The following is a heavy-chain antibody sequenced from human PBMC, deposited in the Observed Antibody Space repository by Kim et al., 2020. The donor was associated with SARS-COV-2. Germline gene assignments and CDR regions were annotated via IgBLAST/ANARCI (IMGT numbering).Heavy chain of an antibody. Sequence: ADSGEGRFTISRENSKNTLYLQMNSLRAEETAVYYCARAWATYYYGSGSYYWGQGTLVTVSS. CDR3: ARAWATYYYGSGSYY. V-gene: IGHV3-23*01. D-gene: IGHD3-10*01. J-gene: IGHJ4*02.